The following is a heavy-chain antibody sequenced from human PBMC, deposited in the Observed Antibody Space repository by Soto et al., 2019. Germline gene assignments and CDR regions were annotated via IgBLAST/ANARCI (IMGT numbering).Heavy chain of an antibody. CDR3: ARGVNYAMDV. Sequence: EVQLVESGGGSVQPGGYLRLSCAASGSTVSGHWMHWVRQQPGRGLVWVSLISPDGSVTTYADSVKGRFTSSRDNAKNTLTLQMNSLRDEDTAVYYCARGVNYAMDVWGQGTTVTVSS. J-gene: IGHJ6*02. CDR1: GSTVSGHW. CDR2: ISPDGSVT. D-gene: IGHD4-4*01. V-gene: IGHV3-74*01.